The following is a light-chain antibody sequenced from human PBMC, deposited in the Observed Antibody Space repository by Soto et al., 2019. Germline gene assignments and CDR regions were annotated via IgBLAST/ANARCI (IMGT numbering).Light chain of an antibody. J-gene: IGKJ5*01. CDR3: QQRSNWVT. CDR1: QSVSSH. V-gene: IGKV3-11*01. Sequence: IVLTQSPGTLSLSPGERATLSCRASQSVSSHLAWYQQKPGQAPRLLIYDASNRATGIPARFSGSGSGTDFTLTISSLEPEDFAVYYCQQRSNWVTFGQGTRLEI. CDR2: DAS.